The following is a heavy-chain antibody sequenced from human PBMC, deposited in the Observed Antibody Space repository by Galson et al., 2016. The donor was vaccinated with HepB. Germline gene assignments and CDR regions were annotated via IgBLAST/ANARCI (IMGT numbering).Heavy chain of an antibody. CDR3: ASGTSPYWYCDL. CDR1: GSIFTSYW. D-gene: IGHD1-1*01. J-gene: IGHJ2*01. V-gene: IGHV5-10-1*01. Sequence: QSGAEVKKPGESLRISCKGSGSIFTSYWISWVRQMPGKGLEWMGRIDPSDSYTNYSPSLQGHVTISADKSISTAYLQWSSLKASDTAMYYCASGTSPYWYCDLWGSGTLVTVAS. CDR2: IDPSDSYT.